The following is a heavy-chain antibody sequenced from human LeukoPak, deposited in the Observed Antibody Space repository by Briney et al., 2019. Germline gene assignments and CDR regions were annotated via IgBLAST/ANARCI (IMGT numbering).Heavy chain of an antibody. Sequence: GESLQISCKGSGSSFTTYWIAWVRQMPGKGLEWMGIIYPGDSDTRYSPSFQGQVTISADKSITTAYLQWSSLKASDTAMYYCARQVGAPHTFDYWGQGTLVTVSS. CDR2: IYPGDSDT. D-gene: IGHD1-26*01. V-gene: IGHV5-51*01. J-gene: IGHJ4*02. CDR1: GSSFTTYW. CDR3: ARQVGAPHTFDY.